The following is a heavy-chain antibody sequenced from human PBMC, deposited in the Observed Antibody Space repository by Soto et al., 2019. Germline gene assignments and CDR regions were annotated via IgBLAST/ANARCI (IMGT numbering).Heavy chain of an antibody. CDR1: GGSISSCYYY. CDR3: ASDWASGTAV. CDR2: IYYSGNT. V-gene: IGHV4-31*03. Sequence: PSEPLSLTFTVSGGSISSCYYYWSWIRQHPGKGLEWIGYIYYSGNTYYNPSLKSRITISVDTSTNQFSLQLSSVTAADTAVYYFASDWASGTAVSGKGAMVTVSS. J-gene: IGHJ6*04. D-gene: IGHD3-16*01.